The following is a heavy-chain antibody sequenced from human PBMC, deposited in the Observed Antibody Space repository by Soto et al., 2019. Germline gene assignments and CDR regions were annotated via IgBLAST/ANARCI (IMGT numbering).Heavy chain of an antibody. CDR3: AKDPPGIVVVINDAFDI. CDR2: ISGSGGST. J-gene: IGHJ3*02. V-gene: IGHV3-23*01. CDR1: GFTFSSYA. D-gene: IGHD3-22*01. Sequence: GGSLRLSCAASGFTFSSYAMSWVRQAPGKGLEWVSAISGSGGSTYYADSVKGRFTISRDNSKNTLYLQMNSLRAEDTAVYYCAKDPPGIVVVINDAFDIWGQGTMVTVSS.